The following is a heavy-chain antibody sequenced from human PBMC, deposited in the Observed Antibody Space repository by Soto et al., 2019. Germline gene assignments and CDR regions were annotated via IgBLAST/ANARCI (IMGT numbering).Heavy chain of an antibody. Sequence: SETLSLTCTVSGGSISSYYWSWIRQPPGKGLEWIGYIYYSGSTNYNPSLKSRVTISVDTSKNQFSLKLSSVTAADTAVYYCARVGTENWFDPWGQGTLVTVS. CDR2: IYYSGST. D-gene: IGHD1-1*01. CDR1: GGSISSYY. CDR3: ARVGTENWFDP. J-gene: IGHJ5*02. V-gene: IGHV4-59*01.